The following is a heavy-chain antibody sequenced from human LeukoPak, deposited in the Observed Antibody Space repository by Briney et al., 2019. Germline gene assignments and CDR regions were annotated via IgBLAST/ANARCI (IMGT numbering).Heavy chain of an antibody. D-gene: IGHD2-2*01. CDR1: GYSFSSYW. V-gene: IGHV5-51*01. J-gene: IGHJ4*02. CDR3: ARRGYCSSTSCYLYDY. Sequence: GESLKISCKGSGYSFSSYWIGWVRQMPGKGLEWMGIIYPGDSDTRYSPSFQGQVTISADKSISTAYLQWSSLKASDTAMYYCARRGYCSSTSCYLYDYWGQGTLVTVSS. CDR2: IYPGDSDT.